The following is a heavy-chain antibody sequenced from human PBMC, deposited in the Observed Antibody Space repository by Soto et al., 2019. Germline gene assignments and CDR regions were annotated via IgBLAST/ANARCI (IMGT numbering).Heavy chain of an antibody. D-gene: IGHD2-15*01. Sequence: QVQLQQWGAGLLKPSETLSLTCAVYGGSLSGSYWSWIRQPPGTGLEWIGEIHHSGSTYYNPSLKSRVTFTVAPSKHQFSLKLNSVTAADRAVYYCASPGYCSDGTCYPDYWGQGTLVTVSS. CDR3: ASPGYCSDGTCYPDY. CDR2: IHHSGST. V-gene: IGHV4-34*01. CDR1: GGSLSGSY. J-gene: IGHJ4*02.